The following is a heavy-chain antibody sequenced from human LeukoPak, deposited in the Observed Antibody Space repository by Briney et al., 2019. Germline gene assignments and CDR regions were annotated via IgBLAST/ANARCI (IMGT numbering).Heavy chain of an antibody. CDR2: INHSGST. CDR1: GGSFSGYY. D-gene: IGHD3-22*01. Sequence: SETLSLTCAVYGGSFSGYYWSWLRQPPGKGLEWIGEINHSGSTNYNPSLKSRVTISVDTSKNQFSLKLSSVTAADTAVYYCARAKYDSSSYWRRGTKNWFDLWGQGTLVTVSS. V-gene: IGHV4-34*01. CDR3: ARAKYDSSSYWRRGTKNWFDL. J-gene: IGHJ5*02.